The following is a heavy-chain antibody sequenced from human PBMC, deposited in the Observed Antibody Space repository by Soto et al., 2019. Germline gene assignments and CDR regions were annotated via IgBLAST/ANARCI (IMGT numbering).Heavy chain of an antibody. CDR1: GGTFSSYA. CDR3: AREFGELGAPFDC. Sequence: ASVKVSCKASGGTFSSYAISWVRQAPGQGLEWMGGIIPIFGTANYAQKFQGRVTITADESTSTAYMELSSLRSEDTAVYYCAREFGELGAPFDCWGQGTRVTVSS. CDR2: IIPIFGTA. D-gene: IGHD3-10*01. J-gene: IGHJ4*02. V-gene: IGHV1-69*13.